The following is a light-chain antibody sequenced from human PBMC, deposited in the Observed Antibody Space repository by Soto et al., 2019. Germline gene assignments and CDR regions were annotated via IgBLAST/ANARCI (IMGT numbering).Light chain of an antibody. J-gene: IGKJ5*01. Sequence: EIVMTQSPATLSVSPGERATLSCRASQSVSSNLAWYQQKPGQAPRLLIYDSSTRATGIPARFSGSESGTEFTLTISSLQSEDFAVYSCHQYGRSPRTFGQGTRLEI. V-gene: IGKV3-15*01. CDR2: DSS. CDR1: QSVSSN. CDR3: HQYGRSPRT.